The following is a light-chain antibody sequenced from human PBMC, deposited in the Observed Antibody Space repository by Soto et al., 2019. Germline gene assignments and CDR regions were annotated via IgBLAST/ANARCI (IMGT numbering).Light chain of an antibody. V-gene: IGKV1-5*03. CDR1: QSISNW. CDR2: KAS. J-gene: IGKJ3*01. CDR3: QHYDGMFT. Sequence: DIQMTQSPSTLSASVGDRVTITCRASQSISNWLAWYQQKPGKXPXXLIYKASRLDNGVPSRFSGSGSGTEFTLTISSLQPDDLATYYCQHYDGMFTFGPGTKVDIK.